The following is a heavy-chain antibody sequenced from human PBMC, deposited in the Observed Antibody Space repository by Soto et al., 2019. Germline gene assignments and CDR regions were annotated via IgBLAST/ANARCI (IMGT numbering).Heavy chain of an antibody. CDR2: INIDGSEK. V-gene: IGHV3-7*01. D-gene: IGHD6-6*01. CDR1: GFTFTEYW. CDR3: ARTPRLLDS. J-gene: IGHJ4*02. Sequence: PGGCLRLSCAASGFTFTEYWMNWVRQAPGKWLEWVAYINIDGSEKHYVDSVKGRFTISRDNAKNSLYLQMNSLRVEDTAVYYCARTPRLLDSWGQGTQVTVSS.